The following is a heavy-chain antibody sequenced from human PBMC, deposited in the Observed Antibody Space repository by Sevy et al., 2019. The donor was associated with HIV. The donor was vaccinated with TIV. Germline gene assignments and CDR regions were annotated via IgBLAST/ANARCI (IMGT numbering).Heavy chain of an antibody. V-gene: IGHV1-2*02. CDR1: GYTFTDYY. D-gene: IGHD5-18*01. J-gene: IGHJ4*02. CDR3: ASPGGYRYGSLLDY. Sequence: ASVKVSCKASGYTFTDYYMRWVRQAPGQGLEWMAWINPNSGDTNYAQKFHDRVTVTRDTSISTAYMELSSLRSDDTAVYYCASPGGYRYGSLLDYWGQGTLVTVSS. CDR2: INPNSGDT.